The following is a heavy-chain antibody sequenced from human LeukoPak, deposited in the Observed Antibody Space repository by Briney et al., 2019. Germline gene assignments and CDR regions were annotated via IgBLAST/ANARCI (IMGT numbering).Heavy chain of an antibody. J-gene: IGHJ4*02. D-gene: IGHD6-19*01. CDR3: ARGRFRVAGTYYCDY. CDR1: GGSFSGYY. Sequence: SEPLSLTCAVYGGSFSGYYWSWIRQPPGKGLEWIGEINHSGSTNYNPSLKSRVTISVDTSKNQFSLKLSSVTAADTAVYYCARGRFRVAGTYYCDYWGQGTLVTVSS. CDR2: INHSGST. V-gene: IGHV4-34*01.